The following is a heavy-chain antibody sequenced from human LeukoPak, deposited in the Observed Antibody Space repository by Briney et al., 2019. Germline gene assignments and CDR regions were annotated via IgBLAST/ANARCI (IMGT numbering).Heavy chain of an antibody. Sequence: ASVKVSCKASGYTFTSYDINWVRQATGQGLEWMGWMNPNSGNTGYAQKLQGRVTMTRNTSISTAYMELSSLRSEDTAVYYCARVIAPLYYYYGMDVWGQGTTVTVSS. D-gene: IGHD6-13*01. CDR1: GYTFTSYD. CDR2: MNPNSGNT. CDR3: ARVIAPLYYYYGMDV. V-gene: IGHV1-8*01. J-gene: IGHJ6*02.